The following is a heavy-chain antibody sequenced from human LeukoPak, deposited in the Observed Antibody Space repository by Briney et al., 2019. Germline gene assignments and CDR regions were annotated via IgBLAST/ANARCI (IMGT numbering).Heavy chain of an antibody. J-gene: IGHJ4*02. CDR1: GYTLTELS. Sequence: GASVKVSCKVSGYTLTELSMHWVRQAPGKGLEWMGGFDPEDGETIYAQKFQGRVTMTEDTSTDTAYMELSSLRSEDTAVYYCAKTFKINAYFDYWGQGTLVTVSS. V-gene: IGHV1-24*01. D-gene: IGHD3-16*01. CDR2: FDPEDGET. CDR3: AKTFKINAYFDY.